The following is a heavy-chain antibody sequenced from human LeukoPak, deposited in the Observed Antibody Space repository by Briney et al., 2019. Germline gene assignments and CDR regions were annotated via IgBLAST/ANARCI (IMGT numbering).Heavy chain of an antibody. CDR2: ISGDGGST. CDR1: GFTFSSSA. V-gene: IGHV3-64*01. Sequence: GGSLRLSCAASGFTFSSSAMHWVRQAPGKGLEYVSAISGDGGSTYYANSVKGRFTISRENSKNTVYLQMGSLRVEGLAVYYCARGPSKGSCCYHLDYWGQGTLVTVSS. CDR3: ARGPSKGSCCYHLDY. D-gene: IGHD2-2*01. J-gene: IGHJ4*02.